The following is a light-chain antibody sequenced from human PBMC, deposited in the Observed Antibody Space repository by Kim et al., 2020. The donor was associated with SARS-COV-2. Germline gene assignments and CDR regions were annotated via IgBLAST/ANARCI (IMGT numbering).Light chain of an antibody. Sequence: GQRVTISCSGSSSDIGTNYVYWYQQFPGAAPKLLVYRNNQRPSGVPDRFSGSKSGTATSLVISGLRSEDEADYYCASWDESLSGPVFGGGTKLTVL. V-gene: IGLV1-47*01. J-gene: IGLJ3*02. CDR1: SSDIGTNY. CDR3: ASWDESLSGPV. CDR2: RNN.